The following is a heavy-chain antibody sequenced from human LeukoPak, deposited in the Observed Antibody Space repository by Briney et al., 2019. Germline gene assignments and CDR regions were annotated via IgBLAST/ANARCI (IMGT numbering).Heavy chain of an antibody. V-gene: IGHV4-39*07. CDR1: GGSISSSSYY. CDR3: ARDSSGYYGSDY. Sequence: PSETLSLTCTVSGGSISSSSYYWGWIRQPPGKGLEWIGSIYYSGSTYYNPSLKSRVTISVDTSKNQFSLKLSSVTAADTAVYYCARDSSGYYGSDYWGQGTLVTVSS. CDR2: IYYSGST. D-gene: IGHD3-22*01. J-gene: IGHJ4*02.